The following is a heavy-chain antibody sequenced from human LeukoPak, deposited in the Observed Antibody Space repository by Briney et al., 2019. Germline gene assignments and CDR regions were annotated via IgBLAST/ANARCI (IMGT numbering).Heavy chain of an antibody. CDR2: IYYSGST. CDR1: SGSISSSSYY. Sequence: SETLSLTCTVSSGSISSSSYYWGWIRQPPGKVLEWIGSIYYSGSTYYNPSLKSRVTISVDTSKNQFSLKLSSVTAADTAVYYCATWVYYDILTGSGTDYWGQGTLVTVSS. D-gene: IGHD3-9*01. V-gene: IGHV4-39*01. J-gene: IGHJ4*02. CDR3: ATWVYYDILTGSGTDY.